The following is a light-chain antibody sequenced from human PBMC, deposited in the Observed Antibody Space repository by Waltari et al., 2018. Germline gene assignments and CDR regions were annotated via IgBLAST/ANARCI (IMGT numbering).Light chain of an antibody. V-gene: IGLV1-40*01. CDR3: QSYDSSLPYV. CDR2: GNS. J-gene: IGLJ1*01. CDR1: TSNIGAGSR. Sequence: QSVLTQPPSVSGAPGQRVTISCTGTTSNIGAGSRVHWYQQLPGAAPKLPIYGNSNLPSGVPDRCSGSKSGTSATLAITGLQAEDEADYYCQSYDSSLPYVFGSGTKVIVL.